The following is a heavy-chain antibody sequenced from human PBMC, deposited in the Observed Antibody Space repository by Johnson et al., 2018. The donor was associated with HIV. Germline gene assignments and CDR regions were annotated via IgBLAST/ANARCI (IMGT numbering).Heavy chain of an antibody. CDR2: IRYDGSNK. V-gene: IGHV3-30*02. CDR3: AKTYRNDDAFDV. D-gene: IGHD2-2*02. Sequence: QVQLLESGGGLVQPGGSLRLSCAASAFTFSSYGMHWVRQAPGKGLEWVAFIRYDGSNKYYVDSVKGRFTISRDNSKNTVYLQMSGLRAEDTAVYFCAKTYRNDDAFDVWGQGTTVTVSS. J-gene: IGHJ3*01. CDR1: AFTFSSYG.